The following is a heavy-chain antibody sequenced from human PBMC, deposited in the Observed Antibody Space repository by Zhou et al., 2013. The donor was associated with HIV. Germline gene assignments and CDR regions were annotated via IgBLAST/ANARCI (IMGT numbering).Heavy chain of an antibody. CDR2: ITAYNGNT. J-gene: IGHJ5*02. Sequence: QVQSVQSGAEVKKPGASVKVSCKPSGYTFTNYGITWVRQVPGQGLEWMGWITAYNGNTNYAERFQDRLTMTTDTSTNTAYMELRSLKSDDTAVYYCARDHSNTAWDRPCWWFDPWGQGTLVTVSS. V-gene: IGHV1-18*01. CDR1: GYTFTNYG. CDR3: ARDHSNTAWDRPCWWFDP. D-gene: IGHD1-26*01.